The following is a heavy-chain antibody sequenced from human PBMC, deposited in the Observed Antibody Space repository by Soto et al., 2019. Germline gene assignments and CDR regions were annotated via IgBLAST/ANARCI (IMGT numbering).Heavy chain of an antibody. CDR1: GFTFSSYA. CDR3: ARDPLWGTAMVLWYFDL. V-gene: IGHV3-30-3*01. CDR2: ISYDGSNK. Sequence: QVQLVESGGGVVQPGRSLRLSCAASGFTFSSYAMHWVRQAPGKGLEWVAVISYDGSNKYYAEAVKGRFTISRDNSKNTLYLQMTSLRSKDTAVYYCARDPLWGTAMVLWYFDLWGRGTLVTVSS. J-gene: IGHJ2*01. D-gene: IGHD5-18*01.